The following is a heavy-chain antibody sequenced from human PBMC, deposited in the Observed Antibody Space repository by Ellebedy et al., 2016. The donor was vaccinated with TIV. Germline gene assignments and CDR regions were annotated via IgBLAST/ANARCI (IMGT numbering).Heavy chain of an antibody. J-gene: IGHJ4*02. CDR2: ISHDGSNK. CDR3: TRGSSSRGYFDS. CDR1: GFTFSYYS. V-gene: IGHV3-30*09. D-gene: IGHD6-13*01. Sequence: GESLKISCAASGFTFSYYSMHWVRQAPGKGLEWVAVISHDGSNKYHAESVEGRFAISRDDSKNTLYLQMNTLRTEDTAVYFCTRGSSSRGYFDSWGQGTLVTVSS.